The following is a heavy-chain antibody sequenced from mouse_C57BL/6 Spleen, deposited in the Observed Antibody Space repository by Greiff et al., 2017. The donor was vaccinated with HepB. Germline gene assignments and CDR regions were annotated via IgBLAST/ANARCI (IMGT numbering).Heavy chain of an antibody. CDR2: IYPGSGST. Sequence: VQLQQPGAELVKPGASVKMSCKASGYTFTSYWITWVKQRPGQGLEWIGDIYPGSGSTNYNEKFKGKATLTVDTSSSTAYMQLSSLTSEDSAVYYYARSFTTVVATGFDYWGQGTTLTVSS. D-gene: IGHD1-1*01. J-gene: IGHJ2*01. CDR1: GYTFTSYW. V-gene: IGHV1-55*01. CDR3: ARSFTTVVATGFDY.